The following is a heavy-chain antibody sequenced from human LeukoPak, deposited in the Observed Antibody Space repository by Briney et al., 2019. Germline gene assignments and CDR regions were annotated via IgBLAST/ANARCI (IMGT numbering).Heavy chain of an antibody. D-gene: IGHD3-9*01. J-gene: IGHJ4*02. CDR3: ASGGLVSRYLDH. CDR2: VFYSGST. Sequence: PSETLSLTCAVSGGSITISTWWTWVRQPPGKGLEWIGEVFYSGSTNSNPSLKSRLTMAVDESKHEFSLRLTAVTAADTAVYYCASGGLVSRYLDHWGQGALVNVSP. CDR1: GGSITISTW. V-gene: IGHV4-4*02.